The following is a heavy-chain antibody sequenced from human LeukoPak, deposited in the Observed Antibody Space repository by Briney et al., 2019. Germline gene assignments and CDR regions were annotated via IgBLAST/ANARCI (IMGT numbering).Heavy chain of an antibody. D-gene: IGHD6-13*01. Sequence: GGSLRLSCAASGFTFSDYCMNWIRQAPGEGLEWISYISSSGSSIYQADSVKGRFTISRDNAENSLSLQMDSLRAEDTAVYYCATSFIGSPGTFDYWGRGTLVTVSS. J-gene: IGHJ4*02. CDR1: GFTFSDYC. V-gene: IGHV3-11*04. CDR3: ATSFIGSPGTFDY. CDR2: ISSSGSSI.